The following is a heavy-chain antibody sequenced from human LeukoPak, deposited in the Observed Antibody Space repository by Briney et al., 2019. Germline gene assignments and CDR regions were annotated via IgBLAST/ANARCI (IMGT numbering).Heavy chain of an antibody. CDR1: GGSFSGYY. CDR3: ARCSSGSYRDY. D-gene: IGHD6-19*01. Sequence: SETLSLTCAVYGGSFSGYYWSWIRQPPGKGLEWIGEINHSGSTNYNPSLKSRVTISVDTSKNQFFLKLSSVTAADTAVYYCARCSSGSYRDYWGQGTLVTVSS. CDR2: INHSGST. V-gene: IGHV4-34*01. J-gene: IGHJ4*02.